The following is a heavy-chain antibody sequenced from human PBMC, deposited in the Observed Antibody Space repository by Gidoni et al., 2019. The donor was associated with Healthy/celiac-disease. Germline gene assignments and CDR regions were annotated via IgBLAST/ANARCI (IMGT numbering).Heavy chain of an antibody. CDR3: AKDSNPGGYYYYGMDV. D-gene: IGHD2-2*01. CDR1: GSTSTSHA. CDR2: ISGSGGST. J-gene: IGHJ6*02. V-gene: IGHV3-23*01. Sequence: QLLVSGGGLVQPGGSLRLSCAASGSTSTSHAMSWVRQAPGKGLEWVSAISGSGGSTYYADSVKGRFTISRDNSKNTLYLQMNSLRAEDTAVYYCAKDSNPGGYYYYGMDVWGQGTTVTVSS.